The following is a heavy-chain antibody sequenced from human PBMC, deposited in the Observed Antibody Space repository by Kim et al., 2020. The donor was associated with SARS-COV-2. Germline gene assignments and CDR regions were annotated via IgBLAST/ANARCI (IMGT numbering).Heavy chain of an antibody. CDR1: GGSFGGYY. CDR3: ARDRFFVVAAGHNWFDP. D-gene: IGHD2-15*01. V-gene: IGHV4-34*01. Sequence: SETLSLTCAVSGGSFGGYYWSWIRQPPGKGLEWIGEINHSGSTNYKASLKSRVTISLDTSKNQFSLKLMSVTAADTAVYYCARDRFFVVAAGHNWFDPWG. J-gene: IGHJ5*02. CDR2: INHSGST.